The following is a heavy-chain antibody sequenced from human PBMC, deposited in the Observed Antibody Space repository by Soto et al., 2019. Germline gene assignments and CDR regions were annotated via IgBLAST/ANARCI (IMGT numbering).Heavy chain of an antibody. CDR1: GGYISSSY. CDR3: ARDKYCSGGSCRKNWFDP. Sequence: PSETLYLTCTVSGGYISSSYWSWIRQPPGKGLEWLAYIYDDGSANYNPSLKSRATISLDMSSNQFSLKLTSVTAADTAVYYCARDKYCSGGSCRKNWFDPWGQGTLVTVSS. J-gene: IGHJ5*02. V-gene: IGHV4-59*01. D-gene: IGHD2-15*01. CDR2: IYDDGSA.